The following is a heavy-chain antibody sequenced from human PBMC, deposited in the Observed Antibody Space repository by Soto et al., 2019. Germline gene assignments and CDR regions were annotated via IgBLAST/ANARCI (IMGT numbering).Heavy chain of an antibody. Sequence: QVQLQESGPGLVKPSETLSLTCTVSGGSISSYYWSWIRQPPGKGLEWIGYIYYSGTTSYNPSLNTRATMSVDTSKKHFSLKVNSVTAAATAVYYCARESYYGSGATVVAYWGQGTLVTVSS. D-gene: IGHD3-10*01. CDR1: GGSISSYY. CDR2: IYYSGTT. J-gene: IGHJ4*02. CDR3: ARESYYGSGATVVAY. V-gene: IGHV4-59*01.